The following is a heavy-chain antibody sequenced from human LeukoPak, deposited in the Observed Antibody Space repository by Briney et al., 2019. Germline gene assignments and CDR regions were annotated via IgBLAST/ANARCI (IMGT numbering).Heavy chain of an antibody. Sequence: SETLSLTCTVSGGSISSYYWSWIRQPPGKGLEWIGYIYYSGSTNYNPSLKSRVTISVDTSKNQFSLKLSSVTAADTAVYYCASSLYCGGDCCPKRYYGMDVWGQGTTVTVSS. CDR2: IYYSGST. V-gene: IGHV4-59*01. J-gene: IGHJ6*02. D-gene: IGHD2-21*02. CDR1: GGSISSYY. CDR3: ASSLYCGGDCCPKRYYGMDV.